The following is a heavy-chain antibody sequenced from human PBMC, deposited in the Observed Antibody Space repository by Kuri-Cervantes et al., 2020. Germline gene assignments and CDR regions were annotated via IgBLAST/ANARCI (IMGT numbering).Heavy chain of an antibody. CDR1: GYTFTSYY. CDR2: INPSGGST. D-gene: IGHD6-13*01. Sequence: ASVKVSCKASGYTFTSYYTHWVRQAPGQGLEWMGIINPSGGSTSYAQKFQGRVTMTRDTSTSTVYMELSSLRSEDTAVYYCARDSGLAAAGTWVLNYYYYGMDVWGQGTTVTVSS. V-gene: IGHV1-46*01. J-gene: IGHJ6*02. CDR3: ARDSGLAAAGTWVLNYYYYGMDV.